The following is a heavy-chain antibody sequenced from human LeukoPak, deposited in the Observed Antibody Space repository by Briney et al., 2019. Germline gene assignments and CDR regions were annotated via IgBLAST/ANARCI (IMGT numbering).Heavy chain of an antibody. Sequence: SETLSLXCAVYGGSFSGYYWSWIRQPPGKGLEWIGEINHSGSTNYNPSLKSRVTISVDTSKNQFSLKVSSVTAADAAVYYCARRALYGSGRYYYYYYMDVWGKGTTVTVSS. CDR2: INHSGST. J-gene: IGHJ6*03. V-gene: IGHV4-34*01. D-gene: IGHD3-10*01. CDR1: GGSFSGYY. CDR3: ARRALYGSGRYYYYYYMDV.